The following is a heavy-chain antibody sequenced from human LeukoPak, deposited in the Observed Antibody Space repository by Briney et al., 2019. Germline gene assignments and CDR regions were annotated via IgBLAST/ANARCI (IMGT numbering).Heavy chain of an antibody. D-gene: IGHD6-19*01. CDR1: GGTFSSYA. V-gene: IGHV1-18*01. J-gene: IGHJ4*02. CDR2: ISPYNGDT. Sequence: GSSVKVSCKASGGTFSSYAISWVRQAPGQGPEWMGWISPYNGDTYYARKFQGRVTMTTDASTNTAYMELRSLRSDDTAVYYCARGGSGWLGNYFDYWGQGTLVTVSS. CDR3: ARGGSGWLGNYFDY.